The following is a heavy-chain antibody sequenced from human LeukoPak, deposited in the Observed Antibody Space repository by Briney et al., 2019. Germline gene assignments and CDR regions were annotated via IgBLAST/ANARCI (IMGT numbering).Heavy chain of an antibody. V-gene: IGHV4-34*01. J-gene: IGHJ4*02. CDR3: ARTSRAIRDGYNWGIGYFDY. CDR2: INHSGST. D-gene: IGHD5-24*01. CDR1: GGSFSGYY. Sequence: PSETLSLTCAVYGGSFSGYYWSWLRQPPGKGLEWIGEINHSGSTNYNPSLRSRVTISVDTSKNQFSLKLSSVTAADTAVYYCARTSRAIRDGYNWGIGYFDYWGQGTLVTVSS.